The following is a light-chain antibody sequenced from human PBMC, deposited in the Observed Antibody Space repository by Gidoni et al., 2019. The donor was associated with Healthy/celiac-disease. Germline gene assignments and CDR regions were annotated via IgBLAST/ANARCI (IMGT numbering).Light chain of an antibody. V-gene: IGKV3-15*01. CDR1: QSVSSN. J-gene: IGKJ1*01. CDR3: QQYNNWPQT. Sequence: EIVMTQSPATLSVSPGDRATLSCRASQSVSSNLAWYQQKPGQAPRLLIYGASTRATGIPARFSGSGSGTEFTLTISSLQSEDFAVYYCQQYNNWPQTFXQXTKVEIK. CDR2: GAS.